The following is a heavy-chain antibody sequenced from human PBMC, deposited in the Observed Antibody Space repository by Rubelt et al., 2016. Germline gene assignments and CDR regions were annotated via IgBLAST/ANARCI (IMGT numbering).Heavy chain of an antibody. J-gene: IGHJ5*02. D-gene: IGHD6-25*01. CDR3: ASAPRGSGLDP. V-gene: IGHV4-34*01. CDR1: GGSFSRPY. Sequence: QVQLQQWGAGLLKPSETLSLTCAVYGGSFSRPYWNWIRQPPGKGLEWIGEINHSGSTNSNPSLKSRVTISVDTSKNQFSLRLTSVTAADTAVDYCASAPRGSGLDPWGQGTLVTVSS. CDR2: INHSGST.